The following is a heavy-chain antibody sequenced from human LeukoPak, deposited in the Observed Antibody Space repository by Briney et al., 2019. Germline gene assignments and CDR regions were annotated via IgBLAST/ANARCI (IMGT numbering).Heavy chain of an antibody. V-gene: IGHV3-48*04. CDR1: GFTFSSYS. CDR2: ISSSSSTI. Sequence: GGSLRLSCAASGFTFSSYSMNWVREAPGKGLEWVSYISSSSSTISYADSVKGRFPLSRDNANNSLYLQMNSLRAEDTAVYYCLCHGSGSYRSWYFDLWGRGTLVTVSS. CDR3: LCHGSGSYRSWYFDL. J-gene: IGHJ2*01. D-gene: IGHD3-10*01.